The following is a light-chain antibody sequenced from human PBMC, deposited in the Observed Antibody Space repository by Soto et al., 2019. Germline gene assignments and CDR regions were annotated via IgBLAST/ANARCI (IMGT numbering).Light chain of an antibody. V-gene: IGKV3-20*01. CDR3: QQYGSSPPIT. CDR2: GAS. Sequence: EIVLTQSPGTLSLSPGERVTLSCRASQSVSSNFLAWYQQKPGQAPRLLIYGASNRAAGIPDRFSGSGSGTDFTLTISRLEPEDFAVYYCQQYGSSPPITFGQGTRLETK. J-gene: IGKJ5*01. CDR1: QSVSSNF.